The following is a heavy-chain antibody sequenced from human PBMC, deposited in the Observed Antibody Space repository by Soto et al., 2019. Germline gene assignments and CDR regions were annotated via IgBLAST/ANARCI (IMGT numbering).Heavy chain of an antibody. Sequence: QVQVVQSGAEVKKPGASVNVSCKASGYTFTSYAMHWVRQAPGQRLEWMGWINAGNGNTKYSQKFQGRVTITRDTAASTAYMELSSLRSEDTAVYYCARGLGLYYFDYWGQGTLVTVSS. V-gene: IGHV1-3*01. CDR3: ARGLGLYYFDY. D-gene: IGHD1-26*01. CDR2: INAGNGNT. J-gene: IGHJ4*02. CDR1: GYTFTSYA.